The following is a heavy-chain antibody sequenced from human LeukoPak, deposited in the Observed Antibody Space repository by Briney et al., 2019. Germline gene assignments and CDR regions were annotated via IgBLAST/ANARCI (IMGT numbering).Heavy chain of an antibody. V-gene: IGHV3-23*01. Sequence: SGGSLRLYCAASGFTFSSYAMSLVRQAPGKGLEWVSAISGSGGSTYYADSVKGRFTISRDNSKNTLYLQMNSLKAEDTAVYYCAKEEYRRMIVVYPYYWGQGTLVTVSS. CDR1: GFTFSSYA. D-gene: IGHD3-22*01. CDR2: ISGSGGST. J-gene: IGHJ4*02. CDR3: AKEEYRRMIVVYPYY.